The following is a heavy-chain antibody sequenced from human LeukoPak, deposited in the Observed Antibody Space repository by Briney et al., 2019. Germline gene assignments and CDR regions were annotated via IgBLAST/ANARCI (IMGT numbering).Heavy chain of an antibody. J-gene: IGHJ4*02. V-gene: IGHV1-69*01. CDR2: IIPIFGTA. Sequence: GSSVTVSCKASGGTFSSYAISWVRQAPGQGLEWMGGIIPIFGTANYAQKFQGRVTITADESTSTAYMELSSLRSEDTAVYYCARAPIIGYCSSTSCYTAKDYWGQGALVTVSS. CDR3: ARAPIIGYCSSTSCYTAKDY. CDR1: GGTFSSYA. D-gene: IGHD2-2*02.